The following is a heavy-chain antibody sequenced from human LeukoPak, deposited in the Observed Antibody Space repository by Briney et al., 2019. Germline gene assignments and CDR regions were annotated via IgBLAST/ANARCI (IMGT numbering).Heavy chain of an antibody. CDR3: ARGNPDYYYGMDV. V-gene: IGHV4-34*01. CDR1: GGSFSGYY. Sequence: SETLSLTCAVYGGSFSGYYWSWIRQPPGKGLEWIGEINHSGSTNYNPSLKSRVTISVDTSKNQFSLKLSSVTAADTAVYYCARGNPDYYYGMDVWGQGTTVTVSS. CDR2: INHSGST. J-gene: IGHJ6*02.